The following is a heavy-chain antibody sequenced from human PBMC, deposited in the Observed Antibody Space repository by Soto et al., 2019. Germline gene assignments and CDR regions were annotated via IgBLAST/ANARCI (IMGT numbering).Heavy chain of an antibody. CDR2: IYYSGST. CDR1: GGSISSYY. Sequence: PSETLSLTCTVSGGSISSYYWSWIRQPPGKGLEWIGYIYYSGSTNYNPSLKSRVTISVETSKNQFSLKLSSVTAADTAVYYCARRRDGYNLSWYFDLWGRGTLVTVS. D-gene: IGHD5-12*01. CDR3: ARRRDGYNLSWYFDL. V-gene: IGHV4-59*08. J-gene: IGHJ2*01.